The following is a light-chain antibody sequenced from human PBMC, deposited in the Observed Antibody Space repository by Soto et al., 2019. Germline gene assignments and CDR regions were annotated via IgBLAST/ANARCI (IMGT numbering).Light chain of an antibody. Sequence: EIVLTQSPATLSLSPGERATLSCRASQSVSSYLAWYPQKPGQAPRLLIYDASHRATGIPARFSGSGSGTDFTLTISSLEPEDFAVYYCQQRSNWPPYTFGQGTKLEIK. J-gene: IGKJ2*01. CDR3: QQRSNWPPYT. V-gene: IGKV3-11*01. CDR2: DAS. CDR1: QSVSSY.